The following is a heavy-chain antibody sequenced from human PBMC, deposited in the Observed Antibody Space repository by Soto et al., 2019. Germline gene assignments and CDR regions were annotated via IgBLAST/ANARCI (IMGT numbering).Heavy chain of an antibody. CDR3: ARGTAPVAAVDYYYYGMDV. D-gene: IGHD6-19*01. V-gene: IGHV1-69*01. J-gene: IGHJ6*02. Sequence: QVQLVQSGAEVKKPGSSVKVSCKASGGTFSSYAISWVRQAPGQGLEWMGGIIPIFGTANYAQKFQGRVTITADESTSTAYMELSSLRSEDTAVYYCARGTAPVAAVDYYYYGMDVWGQGTTVTVSS. CDR2: IIPIFGTA. CDR1: GGTFSSYA.